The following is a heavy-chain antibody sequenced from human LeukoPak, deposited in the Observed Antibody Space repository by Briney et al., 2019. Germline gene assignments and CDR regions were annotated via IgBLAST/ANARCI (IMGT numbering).Heavy chain of an antibody. CDR2: IYYRGST. D-gene: IGHD3-22*01. Sequence: SETLSLTCTVSGGSTSSYYWSWIRQPPGKGLECIGYIYYRGSTNYDPSLKSRVTISVGTSKNQFSLKLSSVTAADTAVYYCARRTYFYDSSGYYFDYWGQGTLVTVSS. J-gene: IGHJ4*02. CDR1: GGSTSSYY. CDR3: ARRTYFYDSSGYYFDY. V-gene: IGHV4-59*01.